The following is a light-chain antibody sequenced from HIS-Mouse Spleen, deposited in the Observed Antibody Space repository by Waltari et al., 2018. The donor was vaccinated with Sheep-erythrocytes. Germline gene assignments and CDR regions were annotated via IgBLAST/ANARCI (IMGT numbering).Light chain of an antibody. CDR1: KLGDKY. CDR2: QDS. V-gene: IGLV3-1*01. CDR3: QAWDSSTVV. Sequence: SYELTQPPSVSVSPGQTASITCSGDKLGDKYACWYHQKPGQSPGLVIYQDSKRPSGIPERFSGSNSGNTATLTISGTQAMDEADYYCQAWDSSTVVFGGGTKLTVL. J-gene: IGLJ2*01.